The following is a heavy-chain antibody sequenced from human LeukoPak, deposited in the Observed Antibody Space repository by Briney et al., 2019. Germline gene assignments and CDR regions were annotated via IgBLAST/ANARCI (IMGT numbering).Heavy chain of an antibody. J-gene: IGHJ4*02. CDR1: GGSISSYY. Sequence: PSETLSLICTVSGGSISSYYWSWIRQPPGKGLEWIGYIYYSGSTNYNPSLKSRVTISVDTSKNQFSLKLSSVTAADTALYYCARGVEYSSSSGLGYWGQRTLVTVSS. V-gene: IGHV4-59*01. CDR2: IYYSGST. CDR3: ARGVEYSSSSGLGY. D-gene: IGHD6-6*01.